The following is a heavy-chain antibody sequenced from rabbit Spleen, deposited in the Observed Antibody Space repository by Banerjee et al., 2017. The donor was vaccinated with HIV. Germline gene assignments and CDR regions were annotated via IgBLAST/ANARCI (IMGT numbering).Heavy chain of an antibody. D-gene: IGHD1-1*01. J-gene: IGHJ4*01. Sequence: QSLEESGGDLVKPGASLTLTCKASGFSFSSGYYMSWVRQAPGKGLEWIGCIGAGSGTTYYASWAKGRFTISKTSSTTVTLQMTSLTDADTATYFCARDQRVGDGYTSFDLWGPGTLVTVS. CDR1: GFSFSSGYY. V-gene: IGHV1S40*01. CDR3: ARDQRVGDGYTSFDL. CDR2: IGAGSGTT.